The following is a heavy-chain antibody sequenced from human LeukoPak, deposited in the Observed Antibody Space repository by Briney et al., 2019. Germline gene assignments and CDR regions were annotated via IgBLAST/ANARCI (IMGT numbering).Heavy chain of an antibody. CDR2: IYYSGST. CDR3: ARQGADYFYYYIDV. Sequence: SETLSLTCSVSGGSVSSNSFYWGWIRQPPGKGLEWIGSIYYSGSTFYNSSLESRVSLSVDMSKNQLSLKLTSMTAADTAVYYCARQGADYFYYYIDVWGEGTAVAVSS. D-gene: IGHD3-16*01. J-gene: IGHJ6*03. CDR1: GGSVSSNSFY. V-gene: IGHV4-39*01.